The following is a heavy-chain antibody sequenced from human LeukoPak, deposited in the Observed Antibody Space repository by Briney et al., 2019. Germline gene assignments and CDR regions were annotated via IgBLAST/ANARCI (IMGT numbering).Heavy chain of an antibody. CDR1: GGTFSSYA. J-gene: IGHJ4*02. CDR3: ASTKGDRTAFGY. D-gene: IGHD1-26*01. CDR2: IIRIFGTA. V-gene: IGHV1-69*01. Sequence: ASVKVSCKASGGTFSSYAISGGRQAPGQGLEWMGGIIRIFGTANYAQTFQGRVTITAAESTSTAYMELRSLRSQDTAVYYCASTKGDRTAFGYWGQGTLVTVSS.